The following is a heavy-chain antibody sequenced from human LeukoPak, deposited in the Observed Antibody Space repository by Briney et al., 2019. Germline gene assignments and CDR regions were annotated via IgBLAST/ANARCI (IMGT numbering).Heavy chain of an antibody. D-gene: IGHD6-19*01. V-gene: IGHV3-23*01. Sequence: GGSLRLSCAASGFTFSDYAMTWVRQAPGKGLQWVSDITGSGTGLDHADSVRGRFIISRDNSKNELYLQMDSRRIEDTAIYFCAKDRYCSGGLWYADAFDVWGQGHMVTVSS. J-gene: IGHJ3*01. CDR3: AKDRYCSGGLWYADAFDV. CDR2: ITGSGTGL. CDR1: GFTFSDYA.